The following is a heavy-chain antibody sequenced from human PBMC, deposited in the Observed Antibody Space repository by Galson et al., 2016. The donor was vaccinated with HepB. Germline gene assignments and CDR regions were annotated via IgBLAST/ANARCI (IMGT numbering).Heavy chain of an antibody. J-gene: IGHJ4*02. D-gene: IGHD3-9*01. Sequence: SLRLSCAASGFTFNSYWMSWVRQAPGKGLEWVANIKQDGSEKYYLDSVRGRFTISRDNAKNSLYLTMNSLRAEDTAVYYCARDGRYFDWLLSPIFDSWGQGTLVTVSS. CDR3: ARDGRYFDWLLSPIFDS. CDR2: IKQDGSEK. CDR1: GFTFNSYW. V-gene: IGHV3-7*03.